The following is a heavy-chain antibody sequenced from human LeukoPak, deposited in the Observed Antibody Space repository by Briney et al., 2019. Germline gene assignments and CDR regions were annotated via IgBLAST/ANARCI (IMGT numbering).Heavy chain of an antibody. D-gene: IGHD1-26*01. CDR1: GGSISSTSYY. CDR2: ISYSWST. CDR3: ARHIFSGSYWGDMGKYYFDY. J-gene: IGHJ4*02. V-gene: IGHV4-39*01. Sequence: SETLSLTCTVSGGSISSTSYYWGWIRQPPGKGLEWIGTISYSWSTYYNPSLKSRVTMSVDTSNNQFSLKLTSVTAADTAIYYCARHIFSGSYWGDMGKYYFDYWGQGSLVTVSS.